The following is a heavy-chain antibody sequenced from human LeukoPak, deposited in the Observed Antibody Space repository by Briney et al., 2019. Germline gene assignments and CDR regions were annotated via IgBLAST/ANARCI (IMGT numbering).Heavy chain of an antibody. CDR3: AKERGNPIVWVDY. CDR1: GFTFSSYG. CDR2: ISYDGSNK. J-gene: IGHJ4*02. Sequence: PGGSLRLSCAASGFTFSSYGMHWVRQAPGKGLEWVAVISYDGSNKYYADSVKGRFTISRDNSKNTLYLQMNSLRAEDTAVYYCAKERGNPIVWVDYWGQGTLVTVSS. V-gene: IGHV3-30*18. D-gene: IGHD2-15*01.